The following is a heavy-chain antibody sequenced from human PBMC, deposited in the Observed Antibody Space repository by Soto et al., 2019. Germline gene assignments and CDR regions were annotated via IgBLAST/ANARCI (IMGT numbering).Heavy chain of an antibody. J-gene: IGHJ6*02. D-gene: IGHD3-3*01. CDR3: ARFGFDFDFLSGYYNVHHYYGIDG. Sequence: NLTCCRIPSQRQKPTKSLKGTGSIYPGDSDTRYSPSFQGQVTISADKSINTVYLQWSSLKASDTARYYCARFGFDFDFLSGYYNVHHYYGIDGWGQGTTVTLSS. CDR1: NLTCCR. V-gene: IGHV5-51*01. CDR2: IYPGDSDT.